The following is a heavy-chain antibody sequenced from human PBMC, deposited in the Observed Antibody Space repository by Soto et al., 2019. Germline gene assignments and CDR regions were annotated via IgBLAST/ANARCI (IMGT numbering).Heavy chain of an antibody. D-gene: IGHD2-15*01. Sequence: QMQLVQSGPEVKKPGTSVKVSCKASGFTFTSSAVQWVRQARGQRLEWIGWIVVGSGNTNYAQKFQERVTITRDMSTSKAYMELSSLRSEDTAVYYCAASSLLYCSGGSCYDYWGQGTLVTVSS. V-gene: IGHV1-58*01. CDR3: AASSLLYCSGGSCYDY. J-gene: IGHJ4*02. CDR2: IVVGSGNT. CDR1: GFTFTSSA.